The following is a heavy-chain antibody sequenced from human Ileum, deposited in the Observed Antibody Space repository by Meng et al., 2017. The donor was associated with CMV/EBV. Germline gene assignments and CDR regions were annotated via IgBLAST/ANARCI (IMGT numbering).Heavy chain of an antibody. Sequence: LQERGPGWLKPSETLSLPCTFPGGSNSSYYCNWIRQPAGKGLEWIATVHYTGTTYYNPSLKSPVIISIDTSKNQFSLRLTSVTAADTAVYYCARDRTVGPTPDGSLGAWGQGTLVTVSS. D-gene: IGHD1-26*01. J-gene: IGHJ4*02. V-gene: IGHV4-59*12. CDR3: ARDRTVGPTPDGSLGA. CDR2: VHYTGTT. CDR1: GGSNSSYY.